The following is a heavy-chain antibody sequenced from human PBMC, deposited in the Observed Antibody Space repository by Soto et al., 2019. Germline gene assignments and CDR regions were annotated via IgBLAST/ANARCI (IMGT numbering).Heavy chain of an antibody. D-gene: IGHD3-22*01. J-gene: IGHJ4*02. V-gene: IGHV3-21*01. CDR1: GFTFSLYS. CDR3: ARGYYDPSGISLFDY. Sequence: EVQLVESGGGLVEPGGSLRISCAASGFTFSLYSMNWVRQAPGKGLQWVASISTTSTYIYYADSLEGRFTISRDNAKNSLYLQMNGLRAEDTAVYYCARGYYDPSGISLFDYWGQGTLVTVSS. CDR2: ISTTSTYI.